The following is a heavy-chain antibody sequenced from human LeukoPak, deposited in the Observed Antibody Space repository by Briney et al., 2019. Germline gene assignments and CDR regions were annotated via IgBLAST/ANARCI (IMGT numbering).Heavy chain of an antibody. J-gene: IGHJ6*02. CDR3: ARTTYDFWSGYPYYGMDV. CDR2: IWYDGSNK. CDR1: GFTFSSYG. Sequence: GGSLRLSCAASGFTFSSYGMHWVRQAPGKGLEWVAVIWYDGSNKYYADSVKGRFTISRDNSKNTLYLQMNSLRAEDTAVYYCARTTYDFWSGYPYYGMDVWGQGTTVTVSS. D-gene: IGHD3-3*01. V-gene: IGHV3-33*01.